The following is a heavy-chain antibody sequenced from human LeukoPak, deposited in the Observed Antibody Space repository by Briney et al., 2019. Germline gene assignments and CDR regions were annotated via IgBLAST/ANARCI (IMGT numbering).Heavy chain of an antibody. CDR2: IYSGGST. V-gene: IGHV3-53*04. D-gene: IGHD4-17*01. CDR3: AREGRAYALFDY. CDR1: GFTISSNY. Sequence: GGSLRLSCAASGFTISSNYMSWVRQAPGKGLEWVSVIYSGGSTYYADSVKGRFTISRHNSKNTLYLQMNSVRAEDTAVYYCAREGRAYALFDYWGQGTLVTVSS. J-gene: IGHJ4*02.